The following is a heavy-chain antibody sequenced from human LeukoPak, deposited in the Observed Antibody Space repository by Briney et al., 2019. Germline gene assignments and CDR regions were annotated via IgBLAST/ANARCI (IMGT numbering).Heavy chain of an antibody. V-gene: IGHV3-21*01. Sequence: GGPLRLSCAASGFTFSSYSMNWVRQAPGKGLEWVSSISSSSSYIYYADSVKGRFTISRDNAKNSLYLQMNSLRAEDTAVYYCARDSSSWYSAGYWGQGTLVTVSS. CDR1: GFTFSSYS. CDR3: ARDSSSWYSAGY. D-gene: IGHD6-13*01. CDR2: ISSSSSYI. J-gene: IGHJ4*02.